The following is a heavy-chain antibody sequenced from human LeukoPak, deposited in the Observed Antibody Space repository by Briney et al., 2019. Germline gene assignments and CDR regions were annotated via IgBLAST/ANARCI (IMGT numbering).Heavy chain of an antibody. CDR1: GFTFSTYW. CDR2: IKRDGSEK. CDR3: AKDRGFGEYFPFFY. D-gene: IGHD3-10*01. V-gene: IGHV3-7*05. Sequence: GGSLRLSCAASGFTFSTYWMNWVRQAPGKGLEWVANIKRDGSEKYYVDSVKGRFTISRDNVKNSLDLQMNSLRAEDTAVYYCAKDRGFGEYFPFFYWGQGTLVTVSS. J-gene: IGHJ4*02.